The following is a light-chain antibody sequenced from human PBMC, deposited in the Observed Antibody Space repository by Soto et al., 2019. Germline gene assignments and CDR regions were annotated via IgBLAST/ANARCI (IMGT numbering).Light chain of an antibody. CDR1: QGIRDD. V-gene: IGKV1-39*01. CDR3: QQSYSTPIT. J-gene: IGKJ5*01. Sequence: IEMTQTQSSLSASVGDRVTITCRPSQGIRDDLGWYQQKPGKATKLLIYAASNLQSGVPSRFSGSGSGTDFTLTISSLQPEDFATYYCQQSYSTPITFGQGTRLEIK. CDR2: AAS.